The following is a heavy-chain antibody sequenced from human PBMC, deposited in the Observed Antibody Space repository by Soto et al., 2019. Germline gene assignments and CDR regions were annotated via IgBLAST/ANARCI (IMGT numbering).Heavy chain of an antibody. J-gene: IGHJ3*02. CDR2: ISGSGGST. Sequence: GGSMKISSAASIFRFSSYSMSWVRKNTGKGLEWVSAISGSGGSTYYADSVKGRFTISRDNSKNTLYLQMNSLRAEDTAVYHCAKRRDSSSSFGAFDIWGQGTMVTVSS. CDR1: IFRFSSYS. CDR3: AKRRDSSSSFGAFDI. D-gene: IGHD6-6*01. V-gene: IGHV3-23*01.